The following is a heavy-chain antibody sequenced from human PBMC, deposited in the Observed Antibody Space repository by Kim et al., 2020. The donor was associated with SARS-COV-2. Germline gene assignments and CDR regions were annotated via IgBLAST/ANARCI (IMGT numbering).Heavy chain of an antibody. Sequence: GGSLRLSCAASGFTFSSYGMHWVRQAPGKGLEWVAAIWYDGSNKYYADSVKGRFTISRDNSKNTLYLQMNSLRAEDTAVYYCARDPSIAARAEYFQHWGQGTLGTVSS. CDR3: ARDPSIAARAEYFQH. CDR2: IWYDGSNK. J-gene: IGHJ1*01. D-gene: IGHD6-6*01. CDR1: GFTFSSYG. V-gene: IGHV3-33*01.